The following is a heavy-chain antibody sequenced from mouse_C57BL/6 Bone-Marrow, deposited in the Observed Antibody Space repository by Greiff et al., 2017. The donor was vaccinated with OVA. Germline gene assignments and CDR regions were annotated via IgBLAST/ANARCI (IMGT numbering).Heavy chain of an antibody. CDR3: ARSRELRPYYYAMDY. Sequence: QVQLQQSGTELVKPGASVKLSCKASGYTFTSYWMHWVKQRPGQGLEWIGNINPSNGGTNYNEKFKSKATLTVDKSSSTAYMQLSSLTSEDSAVYYCARSRELRPYYYAMDYWGQGTSVTVSS. D-gene: IGHD2-4*01. J-gene: IGHJ4*01. V-gene: IGHV1-53*01. CDR1: GYTFTSYW. CDR2: INPSNGGT.